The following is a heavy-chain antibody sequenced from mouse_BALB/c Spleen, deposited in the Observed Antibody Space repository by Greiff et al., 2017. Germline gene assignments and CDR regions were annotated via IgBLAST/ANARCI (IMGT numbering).Heavy chain of an antibody. J-gene: IGHJ3*01. CDR3: ASPLGSSPLAY. CDR1: GYSITSDYA. CDR2: ISYSGST. Sequence: EVKLVESGPGLVKPSQSLSLTCTVTGYSITSDYAWNWIRQFPGNKLEWMGYISYSGSTSYNPSLKSRISITRDTSKNQFFLQLNSVTTEDTATYYCASPLGSSPLAYWGQGTLVTVSA. V-gene: IGHV3-2*02. D-gene: IGHD1-1*01.